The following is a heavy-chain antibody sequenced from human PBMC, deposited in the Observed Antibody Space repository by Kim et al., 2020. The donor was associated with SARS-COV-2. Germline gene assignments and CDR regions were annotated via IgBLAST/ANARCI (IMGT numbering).Heavy chain of an antibody. D-gene: IGHD3-16*01. CDR2: ISSGSTYI. CDR3: ARARRGEVTGNFDY. J-gene: IGHJ4*02. Sequence: GGSLRLSCAASGFTFSSYSLNWVRQAPGKGLEWVSSISSGSTYIHYADSVKGRFTISRDNAKTSLYLQMNSLRAEDTAVYYCARARRGEVTGNFDYWGQGILVTVSS. CDR1: GFTFSSYS. V-gene: IGHV3-21*01.